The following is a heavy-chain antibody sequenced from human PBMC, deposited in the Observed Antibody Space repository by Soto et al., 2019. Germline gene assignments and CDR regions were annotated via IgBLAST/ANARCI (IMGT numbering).Heavy chain of an antibody. V-gene: IGHV4-30-4*01. CDR1: GGSISSGDYY. J-gene: IGHJ4*02. CDR2: IYYSGST. CDR3: AGGIVGATWFDY. Sequence: QVQLQESGPGLVKPSQTLSLTCTVSGGSISSGDYYWSWIRQPPGKGLEWIGYIYYSGSTYYNPSLKSRXXIXVVXSKNQFSLKLSSVTAADTAVYYCAGGIVGATWFDYWGQGTLVTVSS. D-gene: IGHD1-26*01.